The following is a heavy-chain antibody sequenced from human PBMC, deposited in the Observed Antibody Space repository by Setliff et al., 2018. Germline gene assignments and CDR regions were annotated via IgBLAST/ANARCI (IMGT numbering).Heavy chain of an antibody. CDR3: ARDQGHGITAAGPDF. D-gene: IGHD6-13*01. CDR2: ISRGGNTI. CDR1: GFTFSDYY. J-gene: IGHJ4*02. V-gene: IGHV3-11*01. Sequence: PGGSLRLSCAASGFTFSDYYMTWIRQAPGKGLEWVSYISRGGNTIYYADSVKGRFTISRDNAKNSLYLQMNSLRAEDTAVYFCARDQGHGITAAGPDFWGQGTLVTVSS.